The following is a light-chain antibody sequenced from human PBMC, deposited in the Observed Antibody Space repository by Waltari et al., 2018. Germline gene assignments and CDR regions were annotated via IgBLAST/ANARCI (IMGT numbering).Light chain of an antibody. CDR3: HQYSSFPWA. CDR1: QSIGNW. Sequence: GDRVTITCRASQSIGNWLAWYQQKPGKAPNLLISKASALESGVPSRFSGSGSGTEFTLTISSLQPDDFATYYCHQYSSFPWALGQGTKVEIK. CDR2: KAS. J-gene: IGKJ1*01. V-gene: IGKV1-5*03.